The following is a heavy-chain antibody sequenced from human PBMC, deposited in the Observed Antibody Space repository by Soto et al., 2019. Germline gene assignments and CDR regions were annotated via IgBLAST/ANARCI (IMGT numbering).Heavy chain of an antibody. CDR2: ISGSGGST. V-gene: IGHV3-23*01. Sequence: SLRLSCAASGFTFSSYAMSWVRQAPGKGLEWVSAISGSGGSTYYADSVKGRFTISRDNSKNTLYLQMNSLRAEDTAVYYCAKDLRYFDWLIRPFDYWGQGTLVTVSS. CDR3: AKDLRYFDWLIRPFDY. D-gene: IGHD3-9*01. CDR1: GFTFSSYA. J-gene: IGHJ4*02.